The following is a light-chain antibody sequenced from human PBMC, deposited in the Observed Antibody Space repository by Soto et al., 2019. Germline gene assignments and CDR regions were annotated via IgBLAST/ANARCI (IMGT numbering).Light chain of an antibody. CDR2: DVN. V-gene: IGLV2-14*03. CDR3: NSYSTSSTPLV. CDR1: SSDVGGYDY. Sequence: QSALTQPASVSGSPGQSITISCTGTSSDVGGYDYVSWYKQHPGKAPRLMIYDVNNRPSGVSNRFSGSKSGNTASLTISGLQAEDEADYYCNSYSTSSTPLVFGGGTKVTVL. J-gene: IGLJ2*01.